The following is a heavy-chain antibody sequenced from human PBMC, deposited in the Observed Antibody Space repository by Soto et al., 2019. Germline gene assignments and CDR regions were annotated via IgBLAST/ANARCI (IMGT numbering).Heavy chain of an antibody. CDR3: VRDRYSSSGWFDP. V-gene: IGHV6-1*01. CDR2: TYYRSRFFS. D-gene: IGHD3-10*01. J-gene: IGHJ5*02. Sequence: SQTLSLTYAISGDSVSSYSAAWNWIRQSPSGGLEWLGRTYYRSRFFSDYAESVKSRIIINPDTSKNQFSLQLKSVTPEDTAVYYCVRDRYSSSGWFDPWGQGTPVTVS. CDR1: GDSVSSYSAA.